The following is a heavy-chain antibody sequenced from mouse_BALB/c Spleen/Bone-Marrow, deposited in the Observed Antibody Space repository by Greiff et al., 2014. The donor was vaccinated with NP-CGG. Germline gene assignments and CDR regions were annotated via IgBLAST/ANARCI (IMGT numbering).Heavy chain of an antibody. V-gene: IGHV4-1*02. D-gene: IGHD1-2*01. Sequence: DVKLVESGGGLVQPGGSLKLSCAASGFDFSRYWMSWVRQAPGKGLEWIGEINPDSSTINYTPSLKEKFIISRDNAKNTLYLQMRKVRSEDTALYYCARQGYYGYSDYWGQGTTLTVSS. CDR1: GFDFSRYW. J-gene: IGHJ2*01. CDR3: ARQGYYGYSDY. CDR2: INPDSSTI.